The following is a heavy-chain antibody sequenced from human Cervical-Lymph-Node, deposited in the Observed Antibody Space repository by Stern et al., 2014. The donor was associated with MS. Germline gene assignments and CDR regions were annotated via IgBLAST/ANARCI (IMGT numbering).Heavy chain of an antibody. J-gene: IGHJ6*02. CDR3: ARDRGKSSDGMDV. Sequence: QLHLQESGPGLVKPSQTLSLTCTVAGFSIRSADYAWSWVRQRPGKGLVGSGYIYNSGSTDYNPSLKSRVTISLDMSKNQFSLKLTSVTVADTAVYYCARDRGKSSDGMDVWGQGTTVTVSS. V-gene: IGHV4-31*03. CDR1: GFSIRSADYA. CDR2: IYNSGST. D-gene: IGHD3-10*01.